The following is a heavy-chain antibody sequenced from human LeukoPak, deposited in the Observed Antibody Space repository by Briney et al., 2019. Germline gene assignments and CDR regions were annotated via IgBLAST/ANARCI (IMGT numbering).Heavy chain of an antibody. V-gene: IGHV3-23*03. CDR2: FGSGGDI. CDR1: GFPFSSFA. Sequence: GGSLRLSCTASGFPFSSFAMSWVRQAPGNGLEWVSLFGSGGDIFYADSVKGRFSISRDNSKNTVFLQMNSLRVECSAFYHCAKNLGLLYGSPHFDRWGQGTLVTVSS. D-gene: IGHD2/OR15-2a*01. CDR3: AKNLGLLYGSPHFDR. J-gene: IGHJ4*02.